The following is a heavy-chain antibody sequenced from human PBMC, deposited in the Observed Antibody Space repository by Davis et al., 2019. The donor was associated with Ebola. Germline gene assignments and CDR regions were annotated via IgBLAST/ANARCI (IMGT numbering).Heavy chain of an antibody. V-gene: IGHV4-61*03. CDR3: ARQPASTAAFDI. D-gene: IGHD4-11*01. CDR1: GGAVSSGSYY. Sequence: PSETLSLTCTVSGGAVSSGSYYWSWIRQPPGKGLDWIAYIYYSGATNYSPSLRSRVTISVDTSKNHFSLWLSSVTAADTAIYYCARQPASTAAFDIWGQGTMVTVSS. CDR2: IYYSGAT. J-gene: IGHJ3*02.